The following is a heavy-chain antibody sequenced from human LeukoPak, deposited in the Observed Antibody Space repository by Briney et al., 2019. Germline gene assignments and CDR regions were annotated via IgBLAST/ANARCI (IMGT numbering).Heavy chain of an antibody. CDR2: INPNSGGT. J-gene: IGHJ5*02. CDR1: GYTLTAYY. CDR3: ARGYCSGGTCYLVENWLDP. Sequence: ASVKGSCKASGYTLTAYYIYWVRQAPGQGLEWMGRINPNSGGTDYAQNFQGRVTMTRDTSISTAYMELSRLRSDDTAVYYCARGYCSGGTCYLVENWLDPWGQGTLVTVSS. D-gene: IGHD2-15*01. V-gene: IGHV1-2*06.